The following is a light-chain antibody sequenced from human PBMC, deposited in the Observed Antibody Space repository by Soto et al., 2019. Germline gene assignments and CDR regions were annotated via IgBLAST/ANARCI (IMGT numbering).Light chain of an antibody. CDR1: SSDVGSYTL. J-gene: IGLJ2*01. CDR2: ERT. CDR3: WSYSSSNTLRV. Sequence: QSALTQPASVSGSPGQSITISCTGTSSDVGSYTLVSWYQQHPGKAPKLMIYERTKRPSGVSNRFSGSKSGNTASLTISGLQAEDEADYYCWSYSSSNTLRVFCGGTKVTVL. V-gene: IGLV2-23*01.